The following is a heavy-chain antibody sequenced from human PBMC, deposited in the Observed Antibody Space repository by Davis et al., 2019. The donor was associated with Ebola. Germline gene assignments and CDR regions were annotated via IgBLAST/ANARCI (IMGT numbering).Heavy chain of an antibody. D-gene: IGHD3/OR15-3a*01. J-gene: IGHJ4*02. CDR2: ISGRGGST. Sequence: GGSLRLSCAASGFTFSSSAMNWVRQAPGMGLAWVSIISGRGGSTYYGESVKGRFTISRDNSKNTLYLQMNSLRVDDTAVYYCAKAESFHDFWTANVATHWGQGTLVSVSS. V-gene: IGHV3-23*01. CDR1: GFTFSSSA. CDR3: AKAESFHDFWTANVATH.